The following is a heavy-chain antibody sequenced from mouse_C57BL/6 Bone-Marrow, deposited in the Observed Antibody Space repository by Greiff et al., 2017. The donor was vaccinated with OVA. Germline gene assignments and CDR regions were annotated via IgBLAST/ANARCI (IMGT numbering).Heavy chain of an antibody. CDR3: ARRGYYGLMDY. J-gene: IGHJ4*01. V-gene: IGHV1-69*01. D-gene: IGHD1-1*01. Sequence: QVQLQQPGAELVMPGASVKLSCKASGYTFTSYWMHWVKQRPGQGLEWIGEIDPSDSYTNYNQKFKGKSTLTVDKSSSTAYMQLSSLTSEDSAVYYCARRGYYGLMDYWGQGTSVTVSS. CDR2: IDPSDSYT. CDR1: GYTFTSYW.